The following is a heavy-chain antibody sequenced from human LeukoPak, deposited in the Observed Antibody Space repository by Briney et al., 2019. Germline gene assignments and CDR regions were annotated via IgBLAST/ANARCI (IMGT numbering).Heavy chain of an antibody. CDR2: ISYDGSNK. J-gene: IGHJ4*02. D-gene: IGHD3-10*01. V-gene: IGHV3-30*18. Sequence: GGSLRLSCAASGFTFSSYGMHWVRQAPGKGLEWVAVISYDGSNKYYADSVKGRFTISRDNSKNTLYLQMNSLRAEDTAVYYCAKDQDYYGSGSLAYWGQGTLVTVSS. CDR1: GFTFSSYG. CDR3: AKDQDYYGSGSLAY.